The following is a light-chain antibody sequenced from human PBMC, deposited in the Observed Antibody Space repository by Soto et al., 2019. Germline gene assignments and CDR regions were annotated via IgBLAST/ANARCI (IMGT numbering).Light chain of an antibody. CDR2: DAS. CDR3: QQRSNWQGAT. V-gene: IGKV3-11*01. J-gene: IGKJ4*01. CDR1: QSVGSY. Sequence: EIVVTQSPATLSLSPGERATLSCRASQSVGSYLAWYQQKPGQAPRLLIYDASNRATGTPARFSGSGSGTDFTLTISSLEPEDFAVYYCQQRSNWQGATFGGGTKVDIK.